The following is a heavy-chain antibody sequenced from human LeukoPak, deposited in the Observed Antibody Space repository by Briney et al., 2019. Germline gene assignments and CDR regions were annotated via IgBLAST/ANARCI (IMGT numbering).Heavy chain of an antibody. D-gene: IGHD5-18*01. J-gene: IGHJ4*02. CDR3: ARDQRGFSYSKYYFDY. CDR2: IWYDGTNK. V-gene: IGHV3-33*01. CDR1: GFSFSSYG. Sequence: GGSLRLSXAAPGFSFSSYGMHWVRQAPGKGLEWVAVIWYDGTNKYYADSVKGRFTISRDNSKNTLYLQMNSLRAEDTAVYYCARDQRGFSYSKYYFDYWGQGTLVTVSS.